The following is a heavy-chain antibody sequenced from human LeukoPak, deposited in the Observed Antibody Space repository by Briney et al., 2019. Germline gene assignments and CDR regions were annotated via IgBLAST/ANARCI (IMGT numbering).Heavy chain of an antibody. CDR3: ASRLRFLEWLSNDY. D-gene: IGHD3-3*01. V-gene: IGHV4-4*07. J-gene: IGHJ4*02. CDR2: IYTSGST. CDR1: GGSIINYY. Sequence: SETLSLTCTVSGGSIINYYWTWIRQPAGKGLDWIGHIYTSGSTNYNPSLKSRVTISIDKSKNQFSLKLSSVTAADTAVYYCASRLRFLEWLSNDYWGQGTLVTVSS.